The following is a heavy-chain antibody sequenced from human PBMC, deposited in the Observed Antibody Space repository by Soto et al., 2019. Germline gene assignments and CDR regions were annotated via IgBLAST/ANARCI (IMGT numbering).Heavy chain of an antibody. CDR2: FGTSRKYI. Sequence: PGGSLRLSCVASGYTLSDYSMNWVRQAPGKGLEWVSYFGTSRKYIYYADSVRGRFTISRDDAKNSLYLQLNSLRDEDTALYYCAKSPYSGYGYFDYWGQGTLVTVSS. D-gene: IGHD5-12*01. J-gene: IGHJ4*02. V-gene: IGHV3-48*02. CDR3: AKSPYSGYGYFDY. CDR1: GYTLSDYS.